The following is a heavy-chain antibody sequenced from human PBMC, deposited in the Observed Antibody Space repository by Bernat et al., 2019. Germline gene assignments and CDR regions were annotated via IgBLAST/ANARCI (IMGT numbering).Heavy chain of an antibody. V-gene: IGHV3-30*03. Sequence: QVQLVESGGGVVQPGRSLRLSCAASGFTFSSYGMHWVRQAPGKGLEWAAVISYDGSNKYYADSVKGRFTISRDNSKNTLYLQMNSLRAEDTAVYYCARDQGGIQEGYWGQGTLVTVSS. CDR1: GFTFSSYG. D-gene: IGHD6-13*01. CDR2: ISYDGSNK. CDR3: ARDQGGIQEGY. J-gene: IGHJ4*02.